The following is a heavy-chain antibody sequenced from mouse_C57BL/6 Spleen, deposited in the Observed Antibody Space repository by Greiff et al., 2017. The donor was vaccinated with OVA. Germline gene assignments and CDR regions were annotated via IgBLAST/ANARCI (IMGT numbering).Heavy chain of an antibody. CDR1: GYTFTDYE. Sequence: VQLQESGAELVRPGASVTLSCKASGYTFTDYEMHWVKQTPVHGLEWIGAIDPETGGTAYNQKFKGKAILTADKSSSTAYMELRSLTSEDSAVYYCTTLDSSGYKGYYFDYWGQGTTLTVSS. V-gene: IGHV1-15*01. J-gene: IGHJ2*01. CDR3: TTLDSSGYKGYYFDY. D-gene: IGHD3-2*02. CDR2: IDPETGGT.